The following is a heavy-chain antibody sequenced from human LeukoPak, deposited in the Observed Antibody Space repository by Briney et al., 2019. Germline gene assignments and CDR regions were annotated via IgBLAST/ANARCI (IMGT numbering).Heavy chain of an antibody. CDR3: ARVSPPSLYYVDYDY. V-gene: IGHV4-30-4*02. Sequence: SETLSLTCTVSGGSISSGDYYWSWIRQPPGKGLEWIGYIYYSGSTYYNPSLKSRFTISVDTSKNQFSLKLSSVTAADTAVYYCARVSPPSLYYVDYDYWGQGTLVTVSS. J-gene: IGHJ4*02. D-gene: IGHD4-17*01. CDR1: GGSISSGDYY. CDR2: IYYSGST.